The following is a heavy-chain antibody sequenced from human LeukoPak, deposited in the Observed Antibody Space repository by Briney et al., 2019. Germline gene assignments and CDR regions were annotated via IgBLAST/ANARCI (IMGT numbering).Heavy chain of an antibody. CDR3: AREVSLVDY. D-gene: IGHD1-14*01. CDR1: GYTFSSYD. Sequence: ASVKVSCKASGYTFSSYDINWVRQATGQGLEWMGWMNPNSGGTNYAQKFQGRVTMTRDTSISTAYMELSRLRSDDTAVYYCAREVSLVDYWGQGTLVTVSS. V-gene: IGHV1-2*02. CDR2: MNPNSGGT. J-gene: IGHJ4*02.